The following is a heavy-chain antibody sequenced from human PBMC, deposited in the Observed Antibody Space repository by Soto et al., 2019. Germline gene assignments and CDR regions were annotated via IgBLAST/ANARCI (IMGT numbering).Heavy chain of an antibody. CDR3: AREGIMTSKDAFDI. Sequence: SETLSLTCAVYGGSFSGYYWSWVRQPPGKGLEWIGEINHSGSTNYNPSLKSRVTISVDTSKNQFSLKLSSVTAADTAVYYCAREGIMTSKDAFDIWGQGTMVTVSS. CDR1: GGSFSGYY. D-gene: IGHD3-16*01. V-gene: IGHV4-34*01. J-gene: IGHJ3*02. CDR2: INHSGST.